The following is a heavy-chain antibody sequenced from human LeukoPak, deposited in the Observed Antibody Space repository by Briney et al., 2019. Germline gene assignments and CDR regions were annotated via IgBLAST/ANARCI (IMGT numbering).Heavy chain of an antibody. CDR1: GGTVSSYA. Sequence: SVTVSCKASGGTVSSYAISWVRQAPGPGHEWMGGIVPIFGTANYSQKLQGRVTMTTDTSTSTAYMELRSMRSDDTAVYYCARDFMDIVVVVAATLTGGAGYYGMDVWGQGTTVTVSS. CDR3: ARDFMDIVVVVAATLTGGAGYYGMDV. D-gene: IGHD2-15*01. CDR2: IVPIFGTA. V-gene: IGHV1-69*05. J-gene: IGHJ6*02.